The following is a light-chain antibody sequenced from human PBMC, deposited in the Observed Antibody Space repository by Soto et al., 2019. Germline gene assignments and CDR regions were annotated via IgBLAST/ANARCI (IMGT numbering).Light chain of an antibody. V-gene: IGKV3-20*01. Sequence: DIVLTQSPGTLSLSPGERVILSCRTSQSISSSALAWYQQKPGQAPSLLIYGSSRRATGIPDRFSGSGSGTDFTLTISSLEPEDFAVYFCQQYVTSPYTFGQGTELEI. CDR1: QSISSSA. CDR2: GSS. J-gene: IGKJ2*01. CDR3: QQYVTSPYT.